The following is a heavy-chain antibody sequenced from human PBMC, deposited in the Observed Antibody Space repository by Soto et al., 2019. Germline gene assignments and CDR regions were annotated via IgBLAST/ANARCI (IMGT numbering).Heavy chain of an antibody. CDR2: IYHSGST. Sequence: SETLSLTCTVSGGSISSGGYYWSWIRQHPGKGLEWIGYIYHSGSTYYNPSLKSRVTISVDTSKNQFSLKLSSVTAADTAVYYCARAGIAAAGSWFDPWGQGTLVTVSS. CDR3: ARAGIAAAGSWFDP. CDR1: GGSISSGGYY. V-gene: IGHV4-31*03. J-gene: IGHJ5*02. D-gene: IGHD6-13*01.